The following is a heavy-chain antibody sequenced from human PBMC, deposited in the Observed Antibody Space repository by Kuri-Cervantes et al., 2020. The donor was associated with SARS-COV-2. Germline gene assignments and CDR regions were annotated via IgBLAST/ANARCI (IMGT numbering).Heavy chain of an antibody. Sequence: GESLKISCAASGFTFSSYAMSWVRQAPGKGLEWVSAISGSGGSTYYADSVKGRFTISRDNSKNTLYLQMNSLRAEDTAVYYCAKAYCSITSCLNWYFDLWGRGTLVTVSS. V-gene: IGHV3-23*01. CDR3: AKAYCSITSCLNWYFDL. J-gene: IGHJ2*01. D-gene: IGHD2-2*01. CDR1: GFTFSSYA. CDR2: ISGSGGST.